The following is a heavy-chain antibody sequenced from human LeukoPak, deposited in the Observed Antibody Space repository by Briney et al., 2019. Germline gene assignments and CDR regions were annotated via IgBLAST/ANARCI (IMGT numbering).Heavy chain of an antibody. V-gene: IGHV3-7*01. Sequence: GGSLRLSCAASGFTFSNYWMSWVRQAPGKGLEWVANIKQDGSDIYYVDSVKGRFTISRDNAKNSLYLQMNSLRAEDTAVYYWTRRGAYVLDCWGQGTLVTVSS. J-gene: IGHJ4*02. CDR3: TRRGAYVLDC. CDR1: GFTFSNYW. CDR2: IKQDGSDI. D-gene: IGHD3-16*01.